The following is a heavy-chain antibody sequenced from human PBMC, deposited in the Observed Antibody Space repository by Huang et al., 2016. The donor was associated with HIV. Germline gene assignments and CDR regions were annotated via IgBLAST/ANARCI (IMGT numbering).Heavy chain of an antibody. V-gene: IGHV1-2*02. CDR3: ARDWSFGSSTSPAD. D-gene: IGHD6-6*01. CDR1: GYTFTDSH. Sequence: QVQLVQSGAEVKNPGASVRVSCKASGYTFTDSHIHWVRQAPGQGLEWMGWINPKRGGTIYAQRFQGRITMTRDTTISTVHMDLRRIQSDDTAVYFCARDWSFGSSTSPADWGQGTLVTVSS. CDR2: INPKRGGT. J-gene: IGHJ4*02.